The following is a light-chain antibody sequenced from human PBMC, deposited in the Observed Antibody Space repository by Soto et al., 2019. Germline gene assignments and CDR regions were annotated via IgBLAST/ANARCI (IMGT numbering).Light chain of an antibody. CDR2: GAS. J-gene: IGKJ5*01. CDR3: QQYNSWPPSIP. CDR1: QSVSSSY. V-gene: IGKV3D-15*01. Sequence: EIGVTQSPGTLSLSPGERATLSFRASQSVSSSYLAWYQQKPGQAPRLLIYGASTRATGIPARFSGSGSGTEFTLTISSLQSEDFAVYYCQQYNSWPPSIPFGQGTRLEIK.